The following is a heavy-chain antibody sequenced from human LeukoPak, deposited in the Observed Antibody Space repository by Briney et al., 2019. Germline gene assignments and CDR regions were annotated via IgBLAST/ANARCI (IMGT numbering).Heavy chain of an antibody. Sequence: GGSLRLSCAASGFTFSSYGMHWVRQAPGKGLEWVAVIWYDGSNKYYADSVKGRFTISRDNSKSTLYLQMNSLRAEDTAVYYCARDSSGSYSLDYWGQGTLVTVSS. CDR2: IWYDGSNK. D-gene: IGHD1-26*01. J-gene: IGHJ4*02. V-gene: IGHV3-33*01. CDR3: ARDSSGSYSLDY. CDR1: GFTFSSYG.